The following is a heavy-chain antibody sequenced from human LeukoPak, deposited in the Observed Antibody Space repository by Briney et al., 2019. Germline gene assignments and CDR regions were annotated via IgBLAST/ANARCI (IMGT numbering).Heavy chain of an antibody. J-gene: IGHJ4*02. CDR1: GPFLNSDA. CDR2: ISRMGVTT. Sequence: PGGSLRLSCAVSGPFLNSDAMCWDRQAPGKGLEWVSGISRMGVTTYYADSVKGRFTISRDTSKNTLYLQMNTLKAQDTAVYYCPKEEVPNDYWGQGTLVTVSS. CDR3: PKEEVPNDY. D-gene: IGHD2-2*01. V-gene: IGHV3-23*01.